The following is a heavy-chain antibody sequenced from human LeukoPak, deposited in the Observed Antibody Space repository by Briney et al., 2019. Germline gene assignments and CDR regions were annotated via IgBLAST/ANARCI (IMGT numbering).Heavy chain of an antibody. CDR3: ARDSNSVLLWFGELSWFDP. Sequence: ASVKVSCKTSAYTFTGYYFHWVRQAPGQGLEWMGWINPNSGGTNYAQKLQGRVTMTTDTSTSTAYMELRSLRSDDTAVYYCARDSNSVLLWFGELSWFDPWGQGTLVTVSS. CDR1: AYTFTGYY. V-gene: IGHV1-2*02. J-gene: IGHJ5*02. CDR2: INPNSGGT. D-gene: IGHD3-10*01.